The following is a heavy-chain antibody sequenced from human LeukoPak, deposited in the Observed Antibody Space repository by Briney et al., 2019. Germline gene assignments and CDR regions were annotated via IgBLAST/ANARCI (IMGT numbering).Heavy chain of an antibody. CDR2: INHSGST. Sequence: SETLSLTCAVSGGSFSGYYGSWIREPPGKGREWRGEINHSGSTNYNPSLKSRGTISLDTSKKQFSLKLSSVTAADTAVYYCASLRYYGAGSSTTDYWGQGTLVTVSS. V-gene: IGHV4-34*01. D-gene: IGHD3-10*01. CDR3: ASLRYYGAGSSTTDY. J-gene: IGHJ4*02. CDR1: GGSFSGYY.